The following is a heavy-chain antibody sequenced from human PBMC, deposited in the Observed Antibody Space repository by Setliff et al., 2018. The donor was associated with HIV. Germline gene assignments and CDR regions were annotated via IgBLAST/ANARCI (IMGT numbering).Heavy chain of an antibody. D-gene: IGHD4-4*01. J-gene: IGHJ6*02. CDR2: IYHSGST. V-gene: IGHV4-38-2*02. CDR1: GYSISSGYY. CDR3: ARDWVRGLHENYYYGMDV. Sequence: SETLSLTCTVSGYSISSGYYWGWIRQPPGKGLEWIGSIYHSGSTYYNPSLKSRVTISVDTSKNQFSLKLSSVTAADTAVYYCARDWVRGLHENYYYGMDVWGQGTTVTVSS.